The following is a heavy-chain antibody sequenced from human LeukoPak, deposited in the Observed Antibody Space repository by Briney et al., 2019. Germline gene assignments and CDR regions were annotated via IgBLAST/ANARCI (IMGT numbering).Heavy chain of an antibody. J-gene: IGHJ4*02. CDR3: AREAVAGTTYFDY. CDR2: IHYSGST. V-gene: IGHV4-59*01. D-gene: IGHD6-19*01. CDR1: GSSISSYD. Sequence: SETLSLTCTVSGSSISSYDWAWIRQPPGEELEWIGFIHYSGSTSYNPSLESRVTISVDTSKNQFSLKLNSVTAADMAVYYCAREAVAGTTYFDYRGQGTLVTVSS.